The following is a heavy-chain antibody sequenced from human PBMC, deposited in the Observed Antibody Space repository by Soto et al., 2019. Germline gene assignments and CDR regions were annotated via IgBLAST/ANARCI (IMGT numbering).Heavy chain of an antibody. V-gene: IGHV3-15*07. CDR1: GFTFTDAW. CDR2: IKSNSDGGTT. CDR3: TVFLLGGRGDRPYFXY. D-gene: IGHD2-2*01. Sequence: PGGSLRLSCTASGFTFTDAWMNGLRQTPEKGMEWVGRIKSNSDGGTTDYAAPVKDRFTISRDDSKSTLYLQMNSLGTDDTAVYCTTVFLLGGRGDRPYFXYWGQAARVTVSS. J-gene: IGHJ4*01.